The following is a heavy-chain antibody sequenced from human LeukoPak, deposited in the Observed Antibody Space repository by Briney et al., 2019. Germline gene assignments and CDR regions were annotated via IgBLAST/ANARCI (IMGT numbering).Heavy chain of an antibody. Sequence: SVKVSCKASGGTFSSYAISWVRQAPGQGLEWMGGIIPIFGTANYAQKFQGRVTITADKSTSTAYMELSSLRSEDTAVYYCATNYYDSSGPHGDYWGQGTLVTVSS. J-gene: IGHJ4*02. CDR2: IIPIFGTA. CDR3: ATNYYDSSGPHGDY. CDR1: GGTFSSYA. V-gene: IGHV1-69*06. D-gene: IGHD3-22*01.